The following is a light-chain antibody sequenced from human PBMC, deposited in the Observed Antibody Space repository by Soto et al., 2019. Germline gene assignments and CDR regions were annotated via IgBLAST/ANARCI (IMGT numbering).Light chain of an antibody. Sequence: EIVLTQSPATLSLSPGEIFTLSCRASQSVTTRLAWYQHKPGQAPTLLMSGASNRASGVPVRFSGSGSGTDFTLTITRLEPEDFALYYCQQYGGSPITFGLGTRLEIK. V-gene: IGKV3-20*01. CDR3: QQYGGSPIT. J-gene: IGKJ5*01. CDR1: QSVTTR. CDR2: GAS.